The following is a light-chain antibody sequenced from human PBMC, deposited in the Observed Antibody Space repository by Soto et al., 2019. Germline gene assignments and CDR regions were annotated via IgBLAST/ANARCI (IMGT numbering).Light chain of an antibody. CDR2: GAS. V-gene: IGKV3-20*01. CDR3: QDYGTSRT. CDR1: QSVSSTH. Sequence: EIVLTQSPGTLSLYPGERATLSCRASQSVSSTHLAWYQQKPGQAPRLLIYGASNRATGIPDRISGSGSGTDFTLTISRLEPEDFAVYYCQDYGTSRTFGQGTKVDIK. J-gene: IGKJ1*01.